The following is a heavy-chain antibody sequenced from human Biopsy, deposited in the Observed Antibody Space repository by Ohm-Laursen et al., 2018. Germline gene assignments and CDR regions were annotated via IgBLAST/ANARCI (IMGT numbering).Heavy chain of an antibody. J-gene: IGHJ4*02. CDR3: ARMPHFDY. CDR1: GGSISGYH. CDR2: ISHTGGI. V-gene: IGHV4-59*01. Sequence: GTLSLTCTVSGGSISGYHWSWIRKSPGKGLEWLAYISHTGGIPSNPSLNGRATMSLDTSKNQFSLRLIYVTAADTAVYYCARMPHFDYWGQGILVTVSS. D-gene: IGHD2-2*01.